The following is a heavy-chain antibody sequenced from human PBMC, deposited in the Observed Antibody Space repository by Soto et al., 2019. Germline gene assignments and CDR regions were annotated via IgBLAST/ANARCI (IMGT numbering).Heavy chain of an antibody. J-gene: IGHJ5*02. D-gene: IGHD4-17*01. CDR3: ARDPTYGGNSDWFDP. V-gene: IGHV1-69*06. CDR1: GGTFSSYA. CDR2: IIPIFGTA. Sequence: QVQLVQSGAEVKKPGSSVKVSCKASGGTFSSYAISWVRQAPGQGLEWMGGIIPIFGTANYAQKFQGRVTITADKSTSTAYMELSSLRSEDTTVYYCARDPTYGGNSDWFDPWGQGTLVTVSS.